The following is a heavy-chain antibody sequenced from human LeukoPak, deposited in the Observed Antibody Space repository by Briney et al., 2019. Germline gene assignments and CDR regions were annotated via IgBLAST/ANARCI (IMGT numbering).Heavy chain of an antibody. CDR2: ISHSGTT. D-gene: IGHD3-16*01. CDR3: AREGAVPGIDP. V-gene: IGHV4-38-2*02. CDR1: GYSITSGFS. J-gene: IGHJ5*02. Sequence: PSETLSLTCAVSGYSITSGFSWGWIRPPPGKGVEWIGTISHSGTTDYKSTLESRLTISMDTSKNLFSLRLTSVTAADTAVYYCAREGAVPGIDPWGQGTLVTVSS.